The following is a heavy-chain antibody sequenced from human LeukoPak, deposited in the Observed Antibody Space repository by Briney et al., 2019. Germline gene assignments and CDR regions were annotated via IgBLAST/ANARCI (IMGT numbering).Heavy chain of an antibody. D-gene: IGHD4-17*01. V-gene: IGHV3-33*08. CDR3: ATGDYNGNSALSY. CDR2: IYSDGTTK. CDR1: GFTFSSYA. J-gene: IGHJ4*02. Sequence: GGSLRLSCAASGFTFSSYAMSWVRQAPGEDPEWVALIYSDGTTKYYAGSVRGRFTISRDNSKNTLYMQMDSLRVEDTAIYYCATGDYNGNSALSYWGQGTLVTVSS.